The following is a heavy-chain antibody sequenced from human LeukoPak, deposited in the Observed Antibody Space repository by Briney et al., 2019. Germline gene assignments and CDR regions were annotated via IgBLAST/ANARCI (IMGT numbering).Heavy chain of an antibody. CDR2: IYYSGST. CDR3: ASTSSSSSWFDP. J-gene: IGHJ5*02. V-gene: IGHV4-30-4*01. Sequence: SETLSLTCTVSGGSISSGDYYWSWIRQPPGKGLEWIGYIYYSGSTYYNPSLKSRVTISVDTSKNQLSLKLSSVTAADTAVYYCASTSSSSSWFDPWGQGTLVTVSS. D-gene: IGHD6-6*01. CDR1: GGSISSGDYY.